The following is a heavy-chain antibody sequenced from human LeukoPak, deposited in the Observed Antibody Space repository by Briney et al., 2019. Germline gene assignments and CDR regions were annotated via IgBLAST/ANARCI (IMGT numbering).Heavy chain of an antibody. D-gene: IGHD6-13*01. Sequence: PSETLSLTCAVYGGSFSGYYWSWIRQPPGKGLEWIGEINHSGSTNYNPSLKSRVTISVDTSKNQFSLKLSSVTAADTAVYYCARADDSSSWSKRAYYMDVWGKGTTVTVSS. CDR3: ARADDSSSWSKRAYYMDV. CDR1: GGSFSGYY. J-gene: IGHJ6*03. V-gene: IGHV4-34*01. CDR2: INHSGST.